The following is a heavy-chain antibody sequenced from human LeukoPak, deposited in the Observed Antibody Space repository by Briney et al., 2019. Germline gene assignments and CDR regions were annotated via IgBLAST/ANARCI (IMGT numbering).Heavy chain of an antibody. V-gene: IGHV4-39*02. Sequence: SETLSLTCTVSGGSICSGYYWAWIRQPPGKGLEWIGSIHYGGTTHYNPSLQSRVTISADTSKNQFALDLRSVTAADTAVYYCTRDIGDFVSDFWGQGTLDTVSS. D-gene: IGHD2-21*02. CDR2: IHYGGTT. J-gene: IGHJ4*02. CDR3: TRDIGDFVSDF. CDR1: GGSICSGYY.